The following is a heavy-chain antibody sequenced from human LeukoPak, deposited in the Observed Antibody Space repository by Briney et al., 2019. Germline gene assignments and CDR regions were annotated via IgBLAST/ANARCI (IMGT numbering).Heavy chain of an antibody. CDR1: GFDLSTYE. CDR3: ARGDPHADL. Sequence: GGSLRVSCAASGFDLSTYEMNWVRQAPGKGLEWIADITISGHTKNYADSVKGRFTISRDNARTSLYLQMNSLRVEDTGVYYCARGDPHADLWGQATVVTVSS. V-gene: IGHV3-48*03. J-gene: IGHJ5*02. CDR2: ITISGHTK.